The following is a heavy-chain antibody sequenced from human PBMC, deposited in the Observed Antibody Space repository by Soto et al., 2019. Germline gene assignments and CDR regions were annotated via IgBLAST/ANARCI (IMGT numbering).Heavy chain of an antibody. Sequence: QVQLVESGGGVVQPGRSLRLSCSASGFSFSNNGMHWVRQAPGKGLEWVAVIRYDGSKKHYGDSVRGRFTISRDDSKNTVYLQMDSLRVEDTAVYFCARDAGKGVAPDYWGQGTLVTVSS. V-gene: IGHV3-33*01. J-gene: IGHJ4*02. CDR2: IRYDGSKK. CDR1: GFSFSNNG. D-gene: IGHD6-19*01. CDR3: ARDAGKGVAPDY.